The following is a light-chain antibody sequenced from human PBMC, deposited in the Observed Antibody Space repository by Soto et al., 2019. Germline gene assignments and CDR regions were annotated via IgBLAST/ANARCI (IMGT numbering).Light chain of an antibody. CDR3: SSHSISSTPPCV. V-gene: IGLV2-14*03. CDR1: SSDVGGYDY. J-gene: IGLJ1*01. CDR2: DVT. Sequence: QSALTQPASVSGSPGQSITISCSGTSSDVGGYDYVSWYQHHPGTAPKLIIYDVTNRPSGVSNRFSGSKSGNTASLTISGLQPEDEADYDCSSHSISSTPPCVFGTGTKLTVL.